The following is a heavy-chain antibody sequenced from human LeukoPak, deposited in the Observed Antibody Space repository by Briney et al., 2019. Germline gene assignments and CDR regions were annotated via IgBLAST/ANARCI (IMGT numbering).Heavy chain of an antibody. CDR1: GYTFTSFG. D-gene: IGHD2-15*01. Sequence: ASVKVSCKASGYTFTSFGISWVRQAPGQGLEWMGWISAYNGNTNYAQKFQGRVTLTTDTSTSTAHMELRSLRSDDTAVYYCARVDLRAAFFDYWGQGTLVTVSS. CDR3: ARVDLRAAFFDY. V-gene: IGHV1-18*01. J-gene: IGHJ4*02. CDR2: ISAYNGNT.